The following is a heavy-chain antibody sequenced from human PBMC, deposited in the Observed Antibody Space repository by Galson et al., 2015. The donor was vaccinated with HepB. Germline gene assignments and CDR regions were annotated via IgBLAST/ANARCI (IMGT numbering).Heavy chain of an antibody. CDR3: AKDIQLWSLAGWFDP. CDR2: ISYDGSNK. Sequence: SLRLSCAASGFTFSSYWMSWVRQAPGKGLEWVAVISYDGSNKYYADSVKGRFTISRDNSKNTLYLQMNSLRAEDTAVYYCAKDIQLWSLAGWFDPWGQGTLVTVSS. CDR1: GFTFSSYW. J-gene: IGHJ5*02. D-gene: IGHD5-18*01. V-gene: IGHV3-30*18.